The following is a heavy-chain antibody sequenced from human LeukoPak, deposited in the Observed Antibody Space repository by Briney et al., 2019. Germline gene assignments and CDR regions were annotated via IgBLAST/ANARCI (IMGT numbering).Heavy chain of an antibody. CDR1: GYTFTSYG. CDR3: ARVGTAMVNDAFDI. Sequence: ASVKVSCKASGYTFTSYGISWVRQAPGQGLEWMGWINPNSGGTNYAQKFQGRVTVTRDTSISTAYMELSRLRSDDTAVYYCARVGTAMVNDAFDIWGQGTMVTVSS. V-gene: IGHV1-2*02. D-gene: IGHD5-18*01. J-gene: IGHJ3*02. CDR2: INPNSGGT.